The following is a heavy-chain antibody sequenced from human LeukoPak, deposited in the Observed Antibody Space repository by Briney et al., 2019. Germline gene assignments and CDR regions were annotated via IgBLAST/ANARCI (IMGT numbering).Heavy chain of an antibody. CDR1: GFTFDDYA. Sequence: SLRLSCAASGFTFDDYAMHWVRQAPGKGLEWVSGISWNSGSIGYADSVKGRFTISRDNAKNSLYLQMNSLRAEDTALYYCAKARGSYDAFDIWGQGTMVTVSS. J-gene: IGHJ3*02. CDR2: ISWNSGSI. V-gene: IGHV3-9*01. D-gene: IGHD5-18*01. CDR3: AKARGSYDAFDI.